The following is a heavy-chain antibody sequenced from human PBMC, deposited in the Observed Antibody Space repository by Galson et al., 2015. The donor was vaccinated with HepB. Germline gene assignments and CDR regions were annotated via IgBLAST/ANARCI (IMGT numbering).Heavy chain of an antibody. CDR2: ISGRSLTI. D-gene: IGHD6-13*01. V-gene: IGHV3-48*01. J-gene: IGHJ4*02. CDR1: GFTFSDYS. CDR3: TRSAAGIAATPTPDY. Sequence: SLRLSCAASGFTFSDYSMNWVRQAPGKGLEWVSHISGRSLTIYYADSVRGRFTISRGNAQNSLYLQMNSLRAEDTAVYYCTRSAAGIAATPTPDYWGQGTLVTVSS.